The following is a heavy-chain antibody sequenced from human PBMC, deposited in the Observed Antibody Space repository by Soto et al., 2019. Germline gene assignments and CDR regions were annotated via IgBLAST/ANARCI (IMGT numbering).Heavy chain of an antibody. CDR2: FDPEDGET. CDR1: GYTLTELS. D-gene: IGHD1-26*01. V-gene: IGHV1-24*01. CDR3: VTEGASLGGMDV. Sequence: ASVKVSCKVSGYTLTELSMHWVRQAPGKGLEWMGGFDPEDGETIYAQKFQGRVTMTEDTSTDTAYMELSSLRSEDTAVYYCVTEGASLGGMDVWGQGTTVTVSS. J-gene: IGHJ6*02.